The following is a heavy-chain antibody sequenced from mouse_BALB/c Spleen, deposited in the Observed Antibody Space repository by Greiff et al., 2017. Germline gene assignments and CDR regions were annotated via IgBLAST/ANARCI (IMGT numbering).Heavy chain of an antibody. V-gene: IGHV2-2*02. D-gene: IGHD1-2*01. CDR3: ARPTAHAMDY. J-gene: IGHJ4*01. CDR1: GFSLTSYG. Sequence: QVQLQQSGPGLVQPSQSLSITCTVSGFSLTSYGVHWVRQSPGKGLEWLGVIWSGGSTDYNAAFISRLSISKDNSKSQVFFKMNSLQANDTAIYYCARPTAHAMDYWGQGTSVTVSS. CDR2: IWSGGST.